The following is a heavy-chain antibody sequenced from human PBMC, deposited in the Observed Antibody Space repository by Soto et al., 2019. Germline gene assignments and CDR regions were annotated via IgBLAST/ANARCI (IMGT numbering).Heavy chain of an antibody. V-gene: IGHV3-23*01. CDR2: ISGSGANA. J-gene: IGHJ4*02. CDR1: GFTFSSYG. CDR3: ATAEDAYGDQVHFDS. Sequence: EVQLLDSGGDLVQPAGSLRLSCAASGFTFSSYGMSWVRQAPGKGLERVSAISGSGANASYADSVKGRVIISRNNSNNKLHPQMNSLRVEEKAIYFCATAEDAYGDQVHFDSWGQGTLVTVSS. D-gene: IGHD4-17*01.